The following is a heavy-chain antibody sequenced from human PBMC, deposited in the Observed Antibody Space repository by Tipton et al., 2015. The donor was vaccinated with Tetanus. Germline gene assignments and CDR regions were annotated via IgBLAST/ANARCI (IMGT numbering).Heavy chain of an antibody. CDR2: ISNGNA. CDR1: RGPISSYY. J-gene: IGHJ4*02. Sequence: GLVKPSETLSLTCTVSRGPISSYYWSWIRQPAGKGLEWIGHISNGNADYVLSLKSRLTLSVDLSKNQISLNLHSVTAADAGFYYCARGITDGYNRRFDYWGQGILVAVSS. CDR3: ARGITDGYNRRFDY. D-gene: IGHD5-24*01. V-gene: IGHV4-4*07.